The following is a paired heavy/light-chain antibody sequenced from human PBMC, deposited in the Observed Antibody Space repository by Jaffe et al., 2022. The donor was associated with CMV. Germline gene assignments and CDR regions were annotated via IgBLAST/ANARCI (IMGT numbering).Heavy chain of an antibody. CDR1: GFTFSSYS. J-gene: IGHJ5*02. CDR3: ARDGNDFWSGYLMNENWFDP. Sequence: EVQLVESGGGLVKPGGSLRLSCAASGFTFSSYSMNWVRQAPGKGLEWVSSISSSSSYIYYADSVKGRFTISRDNAKNSLYLQMNSLRAEDTAVYYCARDGNDFWSGYLMNENWFDPWGQGTLVTVSS. CDR2: ISSSSSYI. D-gene: IGHD3-3*01. V-gene: IGHV3-21*01.
Light chain of an antibody. J-gene: IGLJ3*02. V-gene: IGLV1-44*01. CDR1: SSNIGSNT. CDR2: SNN. CDR3: AAWDDSLNGDWV. Sequence: QSVLTQPPSASGTPGQRVTISCSGSSSNIGSNTVNWYQQLPGTAPKLLIYSNNQRPSGVPDRFSGSKSGTSASLAISGLQSEDEADYYCAAWDDSLNGDWVFGGGTKLTVL.